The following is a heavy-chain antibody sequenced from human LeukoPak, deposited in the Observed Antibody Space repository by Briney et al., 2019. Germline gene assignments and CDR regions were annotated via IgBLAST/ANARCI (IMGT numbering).Heavy chain of an antibody. Sequence: ASVKVSCKASGYTFTGYYMHWVRQAPGQGLEWMGWINPNSGGTNYAQKFQGRVTMSRDTSISTAYMELSRLRSDDTAVYYCARFGDGYCSSTSCSGMSLDYWGQGTLVTVSS. CDR1: GYTFTGYY. CDR2: INPNSGGT. D-gene: IGHD2-2*03. CDR3: ARFGDGYCSSTSCSGMSLDY. J-gene: IGHJ4*02. V-gene: IGHV1-2*02.